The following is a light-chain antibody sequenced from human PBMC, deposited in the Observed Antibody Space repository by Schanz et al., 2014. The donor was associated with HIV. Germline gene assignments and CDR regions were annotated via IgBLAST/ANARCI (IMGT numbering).Light chain of an antibody. CDR1: SSNIGAGYD. Sequence: QSVLTQPPSVSGAPGQKVTISCTGSSSNIGAGYDVHWYQQFPGTAPRLLISTNTDRPSGVPDRFSGSKSGTSGSLAITGLQAEDEADYYCQSYDSSLSGVLFGGGTKLTVL. CDR2: TNT. CDR3: QSYDSSLSGVL. J-gene: IGLJ2*01. V-gene: IGLV1-40*01.